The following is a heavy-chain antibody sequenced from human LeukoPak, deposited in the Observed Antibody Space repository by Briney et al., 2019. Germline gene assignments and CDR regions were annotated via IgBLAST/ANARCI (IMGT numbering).Heavy chain of an antibody. V-gene: IGHV5-51*01. CDR1: GYNFTSYW. D-gene: IGHD2-15*01. CDR2: IYPGDSDT. J-gene: IGHJ4*02. Sequence: GGSLKISRKGSGYNFTSYWIGWGRPVPGKGPEWMGIIYPGDSDTRYSPSFQGQVTISADKSISTAYLQWSSLKASDTAMYYCARSPSAPSEVKYCSGGSCYFDYWGQGTLVTVSS. CDR3: ARSPSAPSEVKYCSGGSCYFDY.